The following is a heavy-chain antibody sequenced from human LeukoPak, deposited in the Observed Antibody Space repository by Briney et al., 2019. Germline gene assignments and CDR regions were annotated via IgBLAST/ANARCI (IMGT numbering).Heavy chain of an antibody. CDR3: ARDLDGSGGNWFDP. D-gene: IGHD3-10*01. J-gene: IGHJ5*02. CDR1: GFTFISYA. Sequence: GRSLRLSCAASGFTFISYAMHWVRQAPGKGLEWVAVISYDGSNKYYADSVKGRFTISRDNSKNTLYLQMNSLRAEDTAVYYCARDLDGSGGNWFDPWGQGTLVTVSS. V-gene: IGHV3-30*04. CDR2: ISYDGSNK.